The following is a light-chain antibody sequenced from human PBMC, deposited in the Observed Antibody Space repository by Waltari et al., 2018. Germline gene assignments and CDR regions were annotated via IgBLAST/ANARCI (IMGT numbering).Light chain of an antibody. CDR2: KIS. Sequence: IVMPQTPLPSSVTLGPPAYISCRSSQSLVHCDGNTNFDWYQQRPGQPPRLLIYKISNRFSGVPDRFSGSGAGTEFTLKISRVEAEDVGVYFCLQATQFPLTFGGGTKLEIK. J-gene: IGKJ4*01. V-gene: IGKV2-24*01. CDR3: LQATQFPLT. CDR1: QSLVHCDGNTN.